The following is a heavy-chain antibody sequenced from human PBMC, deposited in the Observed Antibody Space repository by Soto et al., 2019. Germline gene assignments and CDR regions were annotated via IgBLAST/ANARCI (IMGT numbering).Heavy chain of an antibody. V-gene: IGHV3-30*18. CDR1: GFTFSTYG. Sequence: QVQLVESGGGVVQPGKSLRLSCAASGFTFSTYGIHWVSQAPGKGLEWVARISYEGGSKYYGDSVKGRFIISRDNSHNTVSLQMNSLRADDTAVYFCAKEQLAMTVVVADYFDSWGQGTLVTVSS. D-gene: IGHD3-22*01. J-gene: IGHJ4*02. CDR3: AKEQLAMTVVVADYFDS. CDR2: ISYEGGSK.